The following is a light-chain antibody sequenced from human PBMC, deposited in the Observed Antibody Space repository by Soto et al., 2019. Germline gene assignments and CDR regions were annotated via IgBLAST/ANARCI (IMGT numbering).Light chain of an antibody. Sequence: DIPMTQSPSSLSASVGDRVTITCRASQSISSYLNWYQQKPGKAPKLLIYAASSLQSGVPSRFSGSGSGTDFTLTISSLQPEDFATYYCQQSYSIRTFGGGTKVEIK. CDR1: QSISSY. CDR2: AAS. V-gene: IGKV1-39*01. CDR3: QQSYSIRT. J-gene: IGKJ4*01.